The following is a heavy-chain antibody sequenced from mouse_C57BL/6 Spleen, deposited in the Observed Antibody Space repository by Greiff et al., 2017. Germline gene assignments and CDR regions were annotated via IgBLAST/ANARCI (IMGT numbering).Heavy chain of an antibody. CDR3: ARSGATVVAPGFAY. D-gene: IGHD1-1*01. Sequence: QVQLQQSGPELVKPGASVKLSCKASGYTFTSYDINWVKQRPGQGLEWIGWIYPRDGSTKYNEKFKGQATLTVDTSSSTAYMELHSLTSEDSAVYFCARSGATVVAPGFAYWGQGTLVTVSA. V-gene: IGHV1-85*01. J-gene: IGHJ3*01. CDR1: GYTFTSYD. CDR2: IYPRDGST.